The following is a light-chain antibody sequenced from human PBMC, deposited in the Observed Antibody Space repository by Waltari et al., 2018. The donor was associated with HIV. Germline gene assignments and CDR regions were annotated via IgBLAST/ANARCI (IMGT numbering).Light chain of an antibody. CDR3: SSYTSSSTLYV. Sequence: QSALTQPASVSGSPGQSLTISCTGTSSDVGVSNYVSWYQQHPGKAPKLMISEVSNRPSGVTNRFSGSKSGNTASLTISGLQVEDEADYYCSSYTSSSTLYVFGTGTKVTVL. CDR2: EVS. CDR1: SSDVGVSNY. J-gene: IGLJ1*01. V-gene: IGLV2-14*01.